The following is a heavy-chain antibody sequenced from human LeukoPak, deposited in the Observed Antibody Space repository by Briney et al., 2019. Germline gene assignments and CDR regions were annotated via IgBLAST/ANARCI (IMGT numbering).Heavy chain of an antibody. Sequence: PSETLSLTCTVSGGSIRSSSYYWGCIRQPPGKGLEWIGSISYSGRTYYNPSLKSRVTISVDASKNQFSLKLSSVTAADTAVYYCARGGTAVAGWEDWGQGTLVTVSS. J-gene: IGHJ4*02. CDR2: ISYSGRT. CDR1: GGSIRSSSYY. D-gene: IGHD6-19*01. CDR3: ARGGTAVAGWED. V-gene: IGHV4-39*07.